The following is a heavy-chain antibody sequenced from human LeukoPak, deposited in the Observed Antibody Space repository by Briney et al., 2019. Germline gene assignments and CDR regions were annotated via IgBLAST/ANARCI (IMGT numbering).Heavy chain of an antibody. CDR1: GGSISSYY. J-gene: IGHJ4*02. CDR2: IYYSGST. CDR3: ARDSRYCSGGSCYSGLDY. D-gene: IGHD2-15*01. V-gene: IGHV4-59*01. Sequence: SETLSLTCTLSGGSISSYYWSWIRQPPGKGLECIAYIYYSGSTNYNPSLKSRVTISVDASKNQFSLKLSSVTAADTAVYYCARDSRYCSGGSCYSGLDYWGQGTLVTVSS.